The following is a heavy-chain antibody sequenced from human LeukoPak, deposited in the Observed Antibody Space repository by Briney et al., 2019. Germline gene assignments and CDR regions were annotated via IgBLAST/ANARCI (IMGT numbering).Heavy chain of an antibody. CDR1: GDFISNGYY. Sequence: SETLSLTCAVSGDFISNGYYWGWIRQPPGKGLEWIGGIFHTGATYYNPSLKSRITMSVDASKNQFSLEVRSMAAADTAFYYCARGRSGYGGNSGVANFDCRGQGTLVTVSS. V-gene: IGHV4-38-2*01. CDR2: IFHTGAT. D-gene: IGHD4-23*01. J-gene: IGHJ4*02. CDR3: ARGRSGYGGNSGVANFDC.